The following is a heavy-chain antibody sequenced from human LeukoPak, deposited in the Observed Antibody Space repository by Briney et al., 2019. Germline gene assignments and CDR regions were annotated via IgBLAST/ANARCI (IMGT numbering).Heavy chain of an antibody. Sequence: SETLSLTCTVSGDSISSYYWSWIRQPPGKGLEWIGYIYYSGSTNYNPSLKSRVTISVDTSKNQFSLKLSSVTAADTAVYYCARRYGSGWPTFDYWGQGTPVTVSS. D-gene: IGHD6-19*01. CDR1: GDSISSYY. CDR3: ARRYGSGWPTFDY. CDR2: IYYSGST. J-gene: IGHJ4*02. V-gene: IGHV4-59*08.